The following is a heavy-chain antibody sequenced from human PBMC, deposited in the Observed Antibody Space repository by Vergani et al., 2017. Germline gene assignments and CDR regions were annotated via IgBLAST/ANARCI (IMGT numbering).Heavy chain of an antibody. CDR2: IHPADSDT. V-gene: IGHV5-51*01. Sequence: EVQLVQSGAEVKKPGESLKTSCQISGYSFTKYWIGWVRQMPGKGLEWMGIIHPADSDTRYSPSFQGQVTISVDKSISTAYLQRSSLRASDSAMYYCARLYGRDSSGSKYFDYWGQGTLVTVSS. D-gene: IGHD3-22*01. CDR1: GYSFTKYW. CDR3: ARLYGRDSSGSKYFDY. J-gene: IGHJ4*02.